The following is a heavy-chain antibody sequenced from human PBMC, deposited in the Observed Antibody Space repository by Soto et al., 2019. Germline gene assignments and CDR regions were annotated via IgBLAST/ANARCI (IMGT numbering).Heavy chain of an antibody. J-gene: IGHJ4*02. D-gene: IGHD3-3*01. CDR3: AKDPFVLLYVSYYFDY. V-gene: IGHV3-23*01. CDR2: ISGSGGST. CDR1: GFTFSSYA. Sequence: GESLKISCAASGFTFSSYAMSWVRQAPGKGLEWVSAISGSGGSTYYADSVKGRFTISRDNSKNTLYLQMNSLRAEDTAVYYCAKDPFVLLYVSYYFDYWGQGTLVTVSS.